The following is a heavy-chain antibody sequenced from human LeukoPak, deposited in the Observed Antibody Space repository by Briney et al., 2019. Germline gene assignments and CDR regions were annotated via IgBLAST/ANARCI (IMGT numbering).Heavy chain of an antibody. CDR1: GFTFRSYA. V-gene: IGHV3-23*01. CDR3: AKDQYGEAFDI. Sequence: GGSLRLSCAASGFTFRSYAMNWVRQAPGKGLEWVSAISGSGSATYCADSVKGRFTMSRDNSKNTLYLQMNSLRAEDTAVYYCAKDQYGEAFDIWGPGTMVTVSS. J-gene: IGHJ3*02. CDR2: ISGSGSAT. D-gene: IGHD4-17*01.